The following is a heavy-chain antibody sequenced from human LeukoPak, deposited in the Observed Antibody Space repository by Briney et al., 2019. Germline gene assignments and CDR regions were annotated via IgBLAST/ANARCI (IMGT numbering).Heavy chain of an antibody. CDR2: IKWNSGDI. Sequence: PGGSLRLSCAASGFTFDDFAMHWIRQSPGKGLEWVSHIKWNSGDIGYADSVKGRFTVSRDNARNSLYLQMNSLRAEDTALYYCTRARRGYRYVSDSWGQGTLVTVSS. CDR3: TRARRGYRYVSDS. D-gene: IGHD5-18*01. J-gene: IGHJ4*02. CDR1: GFTFDDFA. V-gene: IGHV3-9*01.